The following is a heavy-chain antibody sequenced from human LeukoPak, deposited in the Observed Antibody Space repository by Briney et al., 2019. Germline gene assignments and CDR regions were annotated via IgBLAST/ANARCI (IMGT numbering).Heavy chain of an antibody. CDR3: ARAGSDGSGSYYPAPAFYYYYGMDV. J-gene: IGHJ6*02. CDR1: GYSFTSYW. V-gene: IGHV5-51*01. Sequence: GASLKISCKGSGYSFTSYWIGWVRQMPGKGLEWMGIIYPGDSDTRYSPSFQGQVTISADKSISTAYLQWSSLKASDTAMYYCARAGSDGSGSYYPAPAFYYYYGMDVWGQGTTVTVSS. D-gene: IGHD3-10*01. CDR2: IYPGDSDT.